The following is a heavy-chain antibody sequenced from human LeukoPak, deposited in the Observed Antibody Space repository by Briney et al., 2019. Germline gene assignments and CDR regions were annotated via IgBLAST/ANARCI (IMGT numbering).Heavy chain of an antibody. CDR3: ARGSGYSRPYYFDY. J-gene: IGHJ4*02. CDR1: GGSISSGDYY. D-gene: IGHD3-22*01. Sequence: SSETLSLTCTVSGGSISSGDYYWSWIRQPPGKGLEWIGYIYYSGSTYYNPSLKSRVTISVDTSKNQFSLKLSSVTAADTAVYYCARGSGYSRPYYFDYWGQGTLVTVSS. CDR2: IYYSGST. V-gene: IGHV4-30-4*01.